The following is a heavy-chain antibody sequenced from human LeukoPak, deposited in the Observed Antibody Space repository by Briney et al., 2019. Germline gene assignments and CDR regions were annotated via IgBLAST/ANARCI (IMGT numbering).Heavy chain of an antibody. J-gene: IGHJ3*02. D-gene: IGHD3-22*01. Sequence: GGSLRLSCAASGFTFSSYAMSWVRQAPGKGQEWVSAISGSGGSTYYADSVKGRFTISRDNCKNTLYLQMNSLRAEDTAVYYCAKDPQSYYDSSGYSIWGQGTMVTVSP. CDR1: GFTFSSYA. CDR3: AKDPQSYYDSSGYSI. V-gene: IGHV3-23*01. CDR2: ISGSGGST.